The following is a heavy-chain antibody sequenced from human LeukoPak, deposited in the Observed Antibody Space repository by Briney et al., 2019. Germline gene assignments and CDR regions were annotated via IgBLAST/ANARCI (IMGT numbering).Heavy chain of an antibody. Sequence: GGSLRLSCTAFGFTLSSYWMSWVRQAPGKGLEWAANIKDDGGAIHYVESVKGRFTISRDNAKNSLYLQMNSLRVEDTAVYYCARNPWPDAFDTWGQGTMVTVSS. J-gene: IGHJ3*02. V-gene: IGHV3-7*03. CDR3: ARNPWPDAFDT. D-gene: IGHD1-14*01. CDR2: IKDDGGAI. CDR1: GFTLSSYW.